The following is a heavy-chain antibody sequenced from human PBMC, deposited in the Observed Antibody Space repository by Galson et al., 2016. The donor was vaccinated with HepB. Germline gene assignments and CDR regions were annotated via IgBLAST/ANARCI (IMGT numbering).Heavy chain of an antibody. J-gene: IGHJ4*02. D-gene: IGHD3-16*01. CDR2: INYSGTT. CDR3: ARIFWRYARLWYFDS. Sequence: SETLSLTCTVSGGSVSSGLHYWGWIRQPPGKGLEWIGSINYSGTTSYNPSLKSRAIISVHMSKDQFSLKLSSVTAADTALYYCARIFWRYARLWYFDSWGQGTLVAVS. V-gene: IGHV4-39*01. CDR1: GGSVSSGLHY.